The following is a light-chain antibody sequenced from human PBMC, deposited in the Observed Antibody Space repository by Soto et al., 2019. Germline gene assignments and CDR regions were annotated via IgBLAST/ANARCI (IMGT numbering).Light chain of an antibody. CDR3: QAYDNSLGNSL. J-gene: IGLJ3*02. CDR1: TSNIGAGYH. V-gene: IGLV1-40*01. Sequence: QSVLTQPPSVSGAPGQRGTISCTGRTSNIGAGYHVHWYQQLPGTAPNLLIFVNNIRASGVSHRFSGSKSGTSASLAITGLQTEDEAVYYCQAYDNSLGNSLFGGGTKLTVL. CDR2: VNN.